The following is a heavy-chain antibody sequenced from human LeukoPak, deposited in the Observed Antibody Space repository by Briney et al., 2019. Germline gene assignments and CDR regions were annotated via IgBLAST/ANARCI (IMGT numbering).Heavy chain of an antibody. CDR1: GXSVSSGSDY. CDR3: ARDPLSIAAAGTDY. Sequence: SETLSLTCTVSGXSVSSGSDYWSWIRQPPGKGLEWIGYIYYSGSSNYKPSLKSRVTISVDTSKNQFSLKLSSVTAADTAVYYCARDPLSIAAAGTDYWGQGTLATVSS. CDR2: IYYSGSS. D-gene: IGHD6-13*01. J-gene: IGHJ4*02. V-gene: IGHV4-61*01.